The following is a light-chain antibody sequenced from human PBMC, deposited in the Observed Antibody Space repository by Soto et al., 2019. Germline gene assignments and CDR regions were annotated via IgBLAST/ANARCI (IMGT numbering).Light chain of an antibody. CDR2: DNN. Sequence: QSVLTQPPSVSGAPGQRVTISCTGSSSNIGALYDVNCYQQLPGTAPKLLIYDNNNRPSGVPDRFSGSKSGTSASLAITGLQAEDEADYYCQSYDNSLSGHVVFGGGTKLTVL. CDR3: QSYDNSLSGHVV. V-gene: IGLV1-40*01. J-gene: IGLJ2*01. CDR1: SSNIGALYD.